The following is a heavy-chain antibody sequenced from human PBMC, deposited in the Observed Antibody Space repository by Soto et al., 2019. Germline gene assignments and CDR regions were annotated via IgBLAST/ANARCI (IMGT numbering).Heavy chain of an antibody. CDR1: GFTVSSNY. Sequence: EVQLVESGGGLIQPGGSLRLSCAASGFTVSSNYMSWVRQAPGKGLEWVSVIYSGGSTYYADSVKGRFTISRDNSKNTLYLQMNSLRAEDTAVYYCARVQRLSIQRAFDIWGQGTMVTVSS. CDR2: IYSGGST. D-gene: IGHD3-16*02. J-gene: IGHJ3*02. CDR3: ARVQRLSIQRAFDI. V-gene: IGHV3-53*01.